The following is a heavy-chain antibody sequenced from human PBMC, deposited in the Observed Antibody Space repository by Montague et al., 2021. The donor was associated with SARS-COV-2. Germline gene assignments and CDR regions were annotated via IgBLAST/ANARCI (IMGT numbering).Heavy chain of an antibody. J-gene: IGHJ4*02. V-gene: IGHV3-66*01. CDR3: AREGCSSTSCSMVFDY. CDR2: IYSGGST. Sequence: SLRLSCAASGLTVSSNYMSWVRQAPGKGLEWVSVIYSGGSTYYAXSVKGRFTISRDNSKNTLYLQMSSLRAEDTAVYYCAREGCSSTSCSMVFDYWGQGTLVTVSS. CDR1: GLTVSSNY. D-gene: IGHD2-2*01.